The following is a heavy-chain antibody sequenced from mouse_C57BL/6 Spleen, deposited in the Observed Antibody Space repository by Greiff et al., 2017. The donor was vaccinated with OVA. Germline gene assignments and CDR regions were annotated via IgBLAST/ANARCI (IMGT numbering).Heavy chain of an antibody. CDR2: ISSGGSYT. Sequence: DVKLVESGGDLVKPGGSLKLSCAASGFTFSSYGMSWVRQTPDKRLEWVATISSGGSYTYYPDSVKGRFTISRDNAKNTLYLQMSSLKSEDTAMYYCARRPAQATFFDYWGQGTTLTVSS. CDR3: ARRPAQATFFDY. CDR1: GFTFSSYG. V-gene: IGHV5-6*02. D-gene: IGHD3-2*02. J-gene: IGHJ2*01.